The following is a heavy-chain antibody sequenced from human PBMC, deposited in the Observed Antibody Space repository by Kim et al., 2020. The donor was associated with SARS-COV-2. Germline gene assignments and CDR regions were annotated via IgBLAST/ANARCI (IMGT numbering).Heavy chain of an antibody. Sequence: SETLSLTCTVSGGSISSSSYYWGWIRQPPGKGLEWIGTIYYSGSTFYNPSLKSRVTISIVTSKNQFSLRLGSVTAADTAVYYCARVLYYDILTGYHKLLSDVWGQGTTVTVSS. V-gene: IGHV4-39*07. J-gene: IGHJ6*02. CDR1: GGSISSSSYY. CDR3: ARVLYYDILTGYHKLLSDV. CDR2: IYYSGST. D-gene: IGHD3-9*01.